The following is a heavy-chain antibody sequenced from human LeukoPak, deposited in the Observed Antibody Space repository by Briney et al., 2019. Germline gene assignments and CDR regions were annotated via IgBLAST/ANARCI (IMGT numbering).Heavy chain of an antibody. J-gene: IGHJ4*02. CDR2: ISAYNGNT. CDR1: GYTFTSYG. D-gene: IGHD3-10*01. Sequence: ASVKVSCKASGYTFTSYGISWVRQAPGQGLEWMGWISAYNGNTNYAQKLQGRVTMTTDTSTSTAYVELRSLRSDDTAVYYCARDCGSGSYCGWGQGTLVTVSS. V-gene: IGHV1-18*01. CDR3: ARDCGSGSYCG.